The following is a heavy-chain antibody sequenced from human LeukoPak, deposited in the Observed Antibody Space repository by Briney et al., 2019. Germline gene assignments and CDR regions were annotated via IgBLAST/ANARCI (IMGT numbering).Heavy chain of an antibody. J-gene: IGHJ4*02. CDR2: IIPTFGTA. D-gene: IGHD3-9*01. V-gene: IGHV1-69*13. CDR1: GGTFSSYA. CDR3: ARAPVLRYFDWSQIFFDY. Sequence: GASVKVSCKASGGTFSSYAISWVRQAPGQGLEWMGGIIPTFGTANYAQKFQGRVTITADESTSTAYMELSSLRSEDTAVYYCARAPVLRYFDWSQIFFDYWGQGTLVTVSS.